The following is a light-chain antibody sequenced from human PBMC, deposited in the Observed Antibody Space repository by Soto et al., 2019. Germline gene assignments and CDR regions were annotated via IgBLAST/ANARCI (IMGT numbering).Light chain of an antibody. CDR1: SRDVGGYNY. J-gene: IGLJ2*01. Sequence: QSVLTQPPSASGSPGQSVTISCTGTSRDVGGYNYVSWYQQHPGKAPKLMIFEVTKRPSGVPDRFSGSKSANTASLTVSGLRAEDEADYYCTSYAGANTLVFGGVTKVTVL. V-gene: IGLV2-8*01. CDR3: TSYAGANTLV. CDR2: EVT.